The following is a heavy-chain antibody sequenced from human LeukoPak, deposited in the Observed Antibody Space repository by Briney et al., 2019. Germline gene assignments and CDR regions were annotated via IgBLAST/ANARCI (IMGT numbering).Heavy chain of an antibody. CDR1: GFTFSTYA. D-gene: IGHD6-13*01. CDR2: ISGNGGTT. Sequence: GGSLRLSCAASGFTFSTYAMSWVRQAPGKGLEWVSTISGNGGTTYYADSVKGRFTISRDNSKNTLYLQMNSLRVEDTAVYYCAKPPPDSSSWLIDYWGQGTLVTVSS. CDR3: AKPPPDSSSWLIDY. V-gene: IGHV3-23*01. J-gene: IGHJ4*02.